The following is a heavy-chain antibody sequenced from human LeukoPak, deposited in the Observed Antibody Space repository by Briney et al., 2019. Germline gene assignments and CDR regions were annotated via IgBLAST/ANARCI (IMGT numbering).Heavy chain of an antibody. Sequence: SETLSLTCTVSGGSISSGDYYWSWIRQPPGKGLEWIVCIYYSGSTYYNPSLKSRVTISVDTSKNQFSLKLSSVTAADTAVYYCARGENDSSGYYSIYFDYWGQGTLVTVSS. J-gene: IGHJ4*02. D-gene: IGHD3-22*01. CDR1: GGSISSGDYY. CDR2: IYYSGST. V-gene: IGHV4-30-4*01. CDR3: ARGENDSSGYYSIYFDY.